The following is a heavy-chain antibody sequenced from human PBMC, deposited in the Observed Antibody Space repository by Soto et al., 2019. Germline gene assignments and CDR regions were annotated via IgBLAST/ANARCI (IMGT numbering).Heavy chain of an antibody. J-gene: IGHJ6*02. CDR1: GGSISSYY. CDR3: AAPAGTGYGMDV. CDR2: IYYSGST. V-gene: IGHV4-59*01. D-gene: IGHD6-19*01. Sequence: SETLSLTCTVSGGSISSYYWSWIRQPPGKGLEWIGYIYYSGSTNYNPSLKSRVTISVDTSKNQFSLKLSSVTAADTAVYYCAAPAGTGYGMDVWGQGTTVTVSS.